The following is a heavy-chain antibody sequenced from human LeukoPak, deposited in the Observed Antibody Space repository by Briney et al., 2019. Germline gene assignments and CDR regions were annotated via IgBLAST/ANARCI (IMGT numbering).Heavy chain of an antibody. CDR2: INQDGSEK. V-gene: IGHV3-7*01. D-gene: IGHD6-13*01. Sequence: PGGSLRPSCAASGFTFSSYWMSWVRQAPGKGLEWVANINQDGSEKYYVDSVKGRFTISRDNAKNSLYLQMNSLRAEDTAVYYCARDPPRYSSSWYPNDYWGQGTLVTVSS. J-gene: IGHJ4*02. CDR1: GFTFSSYW. CDR3: ARDPPRYSSSWYPNDY.